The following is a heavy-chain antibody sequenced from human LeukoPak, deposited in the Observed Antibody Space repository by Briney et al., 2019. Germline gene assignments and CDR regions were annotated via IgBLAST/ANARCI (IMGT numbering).Heavy chain of an antibody. J-gene: IGHJ4*02. CDR3: ARGRGIAAAFDY. D-gene: IGHD6-13*01. V-gene: IGHV3-30-3*01. Sequence: GGSLILSCAASGFTFSSYAMYWVRQAPGKGLEWVAVISYDGNNKYYADSVKGRFTISRDNSENTLYLQMNSLRSNDTAMHYCARGRGIAAAFDYWGQGTLVTVSS. CDR1: GFTFSSYA. CDR2: ISYDGNNK.